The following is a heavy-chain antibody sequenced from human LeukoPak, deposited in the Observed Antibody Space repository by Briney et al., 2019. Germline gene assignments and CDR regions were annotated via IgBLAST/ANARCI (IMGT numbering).Heavy chain of an antibody. J-gene: IGHJ4*02. CDR1: GFTFSSYS. D-gene: IGHD6-19*01. Sequence: RTGGSLRLSYAASGFTFSSYSMNWVRQAPGKGLEWVSSISSSSSYIYYADSVKGRFTISRDNAKNSLYLQMNSLRAEDTAVYYCARGGQQWLVHGDYWGQGTLVTVSS. CDR3: ARGGQQWLVHGDY. V-gene: IGHV3-21*01. CDR2: ISSSSSYI.